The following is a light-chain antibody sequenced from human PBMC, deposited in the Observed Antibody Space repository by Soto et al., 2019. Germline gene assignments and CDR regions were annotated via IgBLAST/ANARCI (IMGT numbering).Light chain of an antibody. J-gene: IGLJ1*01. CDR1: SSDVGGYDY. V-gene: IGLV2-8*01. CDR2: EVS. Sequence: QSVLTQPPSASGSPGQSVTISCTGTSSDVGGYDYVSWYQQHPGKAPKLMIFEVSKRPSGVPDRCSGSKSGNTASLTVSGLPAEDEADYYCRSYAGHTKGVVGNGTKLTVL. CDR3: RSYAGHTKGV.